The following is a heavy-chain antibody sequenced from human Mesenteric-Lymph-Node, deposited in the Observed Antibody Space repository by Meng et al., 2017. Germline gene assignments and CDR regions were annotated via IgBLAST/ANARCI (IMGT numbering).Heavy chain of an antibody. D-gene: IGHD4-17*01. CDR1: GGSIRNDQG. Sequence: VEVEGSGPGVVKPSGPLSLTCDVSGGSIRNDQGWSWVRQAPGKGLEWIGEIYHSGRTNYNPSVKSRVSMSVDKSQNHFSLRLSSVTAADTAVYYCTTLYGDSISWGQGTLVTVSS. V-gene: IGHV4-4*02. CDR3: TTLYGDSIS. J-gene: IGHJ4*02. CDR2: IYHSGRT.